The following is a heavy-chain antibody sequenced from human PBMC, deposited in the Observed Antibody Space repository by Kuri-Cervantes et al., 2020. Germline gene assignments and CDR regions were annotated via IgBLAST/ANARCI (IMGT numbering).Heavy chain of an antibody. D-gene: IGHD4-17*01. CDR2: IYNGGRT. CDR3: ARDPYVEHDYGDYNYWYFDL. V-gene: IGHV3-53*01. Sequence: GESLKISCAASGFTVSSKYMSWVRQAPGQGLQWVSFIYNGGRTYFADSVKGRFTISRASSKNTLYVQMNSLRAGDTALYYCARDPYVEHDYGDYNYWYFDLWCRGTLVTVSS. J-gene: IGHJ2*01. CDR1: GFTVSSKY.